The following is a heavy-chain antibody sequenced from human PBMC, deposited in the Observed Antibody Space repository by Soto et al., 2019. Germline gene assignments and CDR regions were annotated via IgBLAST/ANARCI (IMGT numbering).Heavy chain of an antibody. CDR1: GFTFTGYY. Sequence: QALLVQSGAEVKEPGDSVKVSCKASGFTFTGYYMHWVRQAPGQGPEWMGWINPNTGGTKYAQKFQGWVTMTRDTSISTAYVELSSLKSDDTAVYYCARDQGAWPYNWFDFWGQGTLVTVTS. CDR3: ARDQGAWPYNWFDF. J-gene: IGHJ5*01. V-gene: IGHV1-2*04. CDR2: INPNTGGT.